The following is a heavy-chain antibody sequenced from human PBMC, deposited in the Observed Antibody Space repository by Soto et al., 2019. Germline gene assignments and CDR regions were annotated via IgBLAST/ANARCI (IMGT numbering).Heavy chain of an antibody. CDR3: ARERAPYYYGSGNSDAFDI. D-gene: IGHD3-10*01. CDR2: INAYNGNT. V-gene: IGHV1-18*01. CDR1: GYTFTSYG. J-gene: IGHJ3*02. Sequence: ASVKVSCKASGYTFTSYGISWVRQAPGQGLEWMGWINAYNGNTKYAQKLQGRVTMTTDTSTSTAYMELRSLRSEDTAVYYCARERAPYYYGSGNSDAFDIWGQGTMVTVSS.